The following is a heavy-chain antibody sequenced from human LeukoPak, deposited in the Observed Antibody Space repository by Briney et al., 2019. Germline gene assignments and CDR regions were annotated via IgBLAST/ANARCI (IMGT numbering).Heavy chain of an antibody. CDR1: GYTFTGYY. V-gene: IGHV1-2*02. Sequence: ASVKVSCKASGYTFTGYYMHWVRQAPGQGLEWMGWINPNSGSTNSEQKFQGRVTMTRDTSISTAYMELSRLRSDDTAVYSCARVGSDSSGWRRFDYWGQGTLVTVSS. J-gene: IGHJ4*02. CDR3: ARVGSDSSGWRRFDY. CDR2: INPNSGST. D-gene: IGHD6-19*01.